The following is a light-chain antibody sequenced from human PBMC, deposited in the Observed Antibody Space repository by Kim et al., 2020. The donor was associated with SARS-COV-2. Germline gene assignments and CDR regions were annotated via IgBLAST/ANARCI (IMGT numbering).Light chain of an antibody. V-gene: IGKV3-15*01. J-gene: IGKJ4*01. CDR3: QQFSKWPRT. Sequence: PGERVTLSCRTSQTVDRNLAWYQQKGGQPPRLLIYRASTRATDIPDRFSGSGSGTEFTLTIHSLRSEDSGNYYCQQFSKWPRTFGGGTKVDIK. CDR2: RAS. CDR1: QTVDRN.